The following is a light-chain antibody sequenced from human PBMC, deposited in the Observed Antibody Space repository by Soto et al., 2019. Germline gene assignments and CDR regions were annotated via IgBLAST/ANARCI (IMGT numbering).Light chain of an antibody. V-gene: IGKV1-8*01. CDR1: QGISSY. J-gene: IGKJ3*01. CDR2: AAS. Sequence: AIRMSQSPSSLAASTGDRVTITCRASQGISSYLAWYQQKPGKAPKLLIYAASSLQSGVPSRFSGSGSGTDFTLTIGGLQPEDFATYYCQESYSHSRTFGPGTKVDIK. CDR3: QESYSHSRT.